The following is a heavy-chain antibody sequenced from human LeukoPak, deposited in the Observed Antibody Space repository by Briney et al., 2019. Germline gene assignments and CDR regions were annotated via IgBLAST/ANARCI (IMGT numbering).Heavy chain of an antibody. CDR3: ARNDYYDSSLFDY. CDR2: IYYSGST. CDR1: GGSISSSGYY. J-gene: IGHJ4*02. Sequence: SETLSLTCTVSGGSISSSGYYWGWIRQPPGKGLEWIGSIYYSGSTYYNPSLKSRVTISVDTSKNQFSLKLSSVTAADTAVCYCARNDYYDSSLFDYWGQGTLVTVSS. V-gene: IGHV4-39*01. D-gene: IGHD3-22*01.